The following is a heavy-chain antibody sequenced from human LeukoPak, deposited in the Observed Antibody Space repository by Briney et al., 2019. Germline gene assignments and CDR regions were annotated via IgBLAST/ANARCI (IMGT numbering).Heavy chain of an antibody. J-gene: IGHJ5*02. CDR3: ARTSDYYDSSGYLAL. CDR2: IIPIFGTA. D-gene: IGHD3-22*01. Sequence: ASVKVSCKASGGTFSSYAISWVRQAPGQGLEWMGGIIPIFGTANYAQKFQGRVTITADKSTSTAYMELSSLRSDDTAVYYCARTSDYYDSSGYLALWGQGTLVTVSS. V-gene: IGHV1-69*06. CDR1: GGTFSSYA.